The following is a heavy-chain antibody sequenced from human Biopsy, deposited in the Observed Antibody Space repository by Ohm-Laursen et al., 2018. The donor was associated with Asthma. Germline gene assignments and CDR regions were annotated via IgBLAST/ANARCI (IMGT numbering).Heavy chain of an antibody. J-gene: IGHJ4*02. Sequence: SQTLSLTCTVSGGSISSGAYYWSWVRQPPGKGLERIGYIYYIGSTYYNPSLKSRVAISLDTSKNQFSLKLSSVTAADTAVYFCARRGGVRRYFDYWGQRTLVTVSS. CDR3: ARRGGVRRYFDY. D-gene: IGHD3-16*01. CDR1: GGSISSGAYY. CDR2: IYYIGST. V-gene: IGHV4-30-4*01.